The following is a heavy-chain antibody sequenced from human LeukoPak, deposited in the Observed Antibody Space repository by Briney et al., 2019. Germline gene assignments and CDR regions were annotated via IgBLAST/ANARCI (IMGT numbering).Heavy chain of an antibody. J-gene: IGHJ4*02. D-gene: IGHD1-26*01. CDR3: ARTGRRDYTTSALAY. CDR1: GGSIGSYY. CDR2: IYYSGST. V-gene: IGHV4-59*01. Sequence: SETLSLTCTVSGGSIGSYYWSWIRQPPGKALEWIGYIYYSGSTNYNPSLKSRVTISVDTSKNQFSLKLSSLTAADTAVYYRARTGRRDYTTSALAYWGQGALVTVSS.